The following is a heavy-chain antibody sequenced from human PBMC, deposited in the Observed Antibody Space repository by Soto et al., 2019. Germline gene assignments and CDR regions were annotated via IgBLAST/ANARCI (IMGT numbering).Heavy chain of an antibody. Sequence: GASVKVSCKASGGTFSSYAISWVRQAPGQGLEWMGGIIPIFGTANYAQKFQGRVTITADESTSTAYMELSSLRSEDTAVYYCAREEIGPYYYYGMDVWGQGTTVTVSS. CDR3: AREEIGPYYYYGMDV. CDR1: GGTFSSYA. J-gene: IGHJ6*02. V-gene: IGHV1-69*13. CDR2: IIPIFGTA. D-gene: IGHD2-21*01.